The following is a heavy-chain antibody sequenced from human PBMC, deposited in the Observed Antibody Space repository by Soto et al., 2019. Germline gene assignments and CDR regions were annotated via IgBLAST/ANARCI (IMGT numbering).Heavy chain of an antibody. Sequence: EVQLVETGGGLIQPGGSLRLSCAASGFTVSSNYMSWVRQAPGKGLARVSVIYSGGSTYYADSVRGRFTISTDNSKNPLYLQMKSLRAEDTAVYYCARDPPATRHGMDVWGQGTTVTVSS. CDR2: IYSGGST. CDR1: GFTVSSNY. V-gene: IGHV3-53*02. J-gene: IGHJ6*02. CDR3: ARDPPATRHGMDV.